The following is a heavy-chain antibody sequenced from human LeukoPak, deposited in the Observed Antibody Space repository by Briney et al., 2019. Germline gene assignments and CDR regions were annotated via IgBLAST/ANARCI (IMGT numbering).Heavy chain of an antibody. Sequence: PGGSLRLSCAASGFTFSSYEMNWVRQAPGKGLEWVSYISSSGSTIYYADSVKGRFTISRDNAKNSLYLQMNSLRAEDTAVYYCASGVGYCSGGSCYRIHKGAFDIWGQGTMVTVSS. V-gene: IGHV3-48*03. CDR2: ISSSGSTI. J-gene: IGHJ3*02. D-gene: IGHD2-15*01. CDR3: ASGVGYCSGGSCYRIHKGAFDI. CDR1: GFTFSSYE.